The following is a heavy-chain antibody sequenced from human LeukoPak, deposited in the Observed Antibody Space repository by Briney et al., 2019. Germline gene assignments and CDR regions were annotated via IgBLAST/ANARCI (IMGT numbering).Heavy chain of an antibody. V-gene: IGHV5-51*01. J-gene: IGHJ6*03. CDR1: GYSFTSYW. D-gene: IGHD5-18*01. CDR2: IYPGDSDT. CDR3: ARRVRGYSYGQGYYYYYMDV. Sequence: GESLKISCKGSGYSFTSYWVGWVRQMPGKGLEWMGIIYPGDSDTRYSPSLQGQVTISADKSISTAYLQWSSLKASDTAMYYCARRVRGYSYGQGYYYYYMDVWGKGTTVTVSS.